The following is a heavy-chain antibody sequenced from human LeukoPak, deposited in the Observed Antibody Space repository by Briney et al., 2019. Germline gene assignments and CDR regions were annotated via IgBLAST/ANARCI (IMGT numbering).Heavy chain of an antibody. Sequence: GESLRLACAASGFTFSSHWMSWVRQTPGKELEYVSAISSNGGGTYYADSVKGRFTISRDNSKNTLYLQMSSLRAEDTAVYFCVKSIAVTGNFEYWGQGTLVTVSS. CDR2: ISSNGGGT. V-gene: IGHV3-64D*09. D-gene: IGHD6-19*01. J-gene: IGHJ4*02. CDR3: VKSIAVTGNFEY. CDR1: GFTFSSHW.